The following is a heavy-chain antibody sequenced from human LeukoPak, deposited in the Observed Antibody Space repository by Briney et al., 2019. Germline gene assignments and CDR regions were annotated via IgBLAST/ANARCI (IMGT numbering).Heavy chain of an antibody. CDR1: GFTFSSYG. V-gene: IGHV3-33*01. CDR3: AREVRYDSRPYAKAFDL. D-gene: IGHD3-22*01. J-gene: IGHJ2*01. CDR2: IWYDRSNK. Sequence: GGSLRLSCAASGFTFSSYGMHWVRQAPGKGLEWVAVIWYDRSNKYYADSVKGRFTISRDNSKNTLYLQMNSLRAEDTAVYYCAREVRYDSRPYAKAFDLWGRGTLVTVSS.